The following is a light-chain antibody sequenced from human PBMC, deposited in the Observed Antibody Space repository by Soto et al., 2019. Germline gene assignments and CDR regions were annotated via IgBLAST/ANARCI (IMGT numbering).Light chain of an antibody. CDR3: QQSYSTPPT. V-gene: IGKV1-39*01. CDR1: QSISSY. J-gene: IGKJ2*01. CDR2: AAS. Sequence: DIQMTHSPSSLSASVGDRVTITCRASQSISSYLNWYQQKPGKAPKLLIYAASTLQSGVPSRFSGSGSGTDFTLTISSLQPADFATYYCQQSYSTPPTFGQGTKLEIK.